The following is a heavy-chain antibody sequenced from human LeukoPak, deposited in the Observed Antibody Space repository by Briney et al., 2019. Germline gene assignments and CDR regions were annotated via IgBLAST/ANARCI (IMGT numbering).Heavy chain of an antibody. V-gene: IGHV3-64*01. Sequence: QPGGSLRLSCAASGFTFSSYAMHWVRQAPGKGLEYVSAISSNGGSTYYANSVKGRFTISRENAKNSLYLQMNSLRAGDTAVYYCARVRLYGSGSYYYDYWGQGTLVTVSS. CDR3: ARVRLYGSGSYYYDY. CDR2: ISSNGGST. CDR1: GFTFSSYA. J-gene: IGHJ4*02. D-gene: IGHD3-10*01.